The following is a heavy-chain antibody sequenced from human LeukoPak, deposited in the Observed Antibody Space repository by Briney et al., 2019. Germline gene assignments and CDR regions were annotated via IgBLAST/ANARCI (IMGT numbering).Heavy chain of an antibody. V-gene: IGHV4-39*01. Sequence: SETLSLTCAVSGGSISSSSHYWGWIRQPPGKGLEWIGSIYYSGITYYNPSLRSRVTISVDTSKNQFSLKLSSVTATDTAVYYCHFKYCSSSTCFYYFDYWGQGTLVTVSS. D-gene: IGHD2-2*01. CDR1: GGSISSSSHY. CDR3: HFKYCSSSTCFYYFDY. J-gene: IGHJ4*02. CDR2: IYYSGIT.